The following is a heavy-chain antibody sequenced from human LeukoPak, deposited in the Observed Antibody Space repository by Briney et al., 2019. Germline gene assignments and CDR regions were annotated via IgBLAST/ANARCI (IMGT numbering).Heavy chain of an antibody. CDR2: IYYSGST. CDR1: GGSISSGDYC. Sequence: SQTLSLTCTVSGGSISSGDYCWSWIRQPPGKGLEWIGYIYYSGSTYYTPSLKSRVTISVDTSKNQFSLKLSSVTAADTAVYYCARVAHAFDIWGQGTMVTVSS. J-gene: IGHJ3*02. V-gene: IGHV4-30-4*01. CDR3: ARVAHAFDI.